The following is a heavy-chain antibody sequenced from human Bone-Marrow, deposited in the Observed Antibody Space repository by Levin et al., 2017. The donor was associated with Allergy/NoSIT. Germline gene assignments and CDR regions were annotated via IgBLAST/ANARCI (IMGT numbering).Heavy chain of an antibody. V-gene: IGHV3-33*01. D-gene: IGHD2-15*01. Sequence: GESLKISCAASGFTFSSYGMHWVRQAPGKGLEWVAVIWYDGSNKYYADSVKGRFTISRDNSKNTLYLQMNSLRAEDTAVYYCARDSPRYCSGGSCYSGLQNGMDVWGQGTTVTVSS. J-gene: IGHJ6*02. CDR3: ARDSPRYCSGGSCYSGLQNGMDV. CDR1: GFTFSSYG. CDR2: IWYDGSNK.